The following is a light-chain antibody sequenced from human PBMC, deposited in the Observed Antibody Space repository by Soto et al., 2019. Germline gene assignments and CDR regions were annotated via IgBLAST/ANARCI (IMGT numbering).Light chain of an antibody. CDR1: QSVLYSSNNKNY. CDR2: WAS. Sequence: VLTQSPDSLAASLGERATINCKSSQSVLYSSNNKNYLAWYQQHPGQPPKLLIYWASTRESGVPDRFSGSGSGTDFTLTITRLEPEDSAVYFCQQYTGPPTTFGQGTRLEIK. CDR3: QQYTGPPTT. V-gene: IGKV4-1*01. J-gene: IGKJ5*01.